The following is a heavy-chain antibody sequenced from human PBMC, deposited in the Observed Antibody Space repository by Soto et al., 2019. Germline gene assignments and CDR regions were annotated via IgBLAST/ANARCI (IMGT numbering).Heavy chain of an antibody. CDR3: AKDGNRWPHYVCYFDY. D-gene: IGHD4-17*01. Sequence: GSLKLSFSSSGFTFTSYCMHWGRQGPGKGLGVVGVISYDWTNKYYAYSAQGQFTISRDNSKNMLYLQMKSLKAEATAVYYCAKDGNRWPHYVCYFDYWGQGTLVTVSS. V-gene: IGHV3-30*18. J-gene: IGHJ4*02. CDR2: ISYDWTNK. CDR1: GFTFTSYC.